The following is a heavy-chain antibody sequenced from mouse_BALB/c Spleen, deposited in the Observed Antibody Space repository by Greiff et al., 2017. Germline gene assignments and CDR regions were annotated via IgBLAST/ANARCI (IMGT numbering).Heavy chain of an antibody. D-gene: IGHD2-4*01. CDR2: IYPGSGST. J-gene: IGHJ2*01. Sequence: LQQPGSELVRPGASVKLSCKASGYTFTSYWMHWVKQRHGQGLEWIGNIYPGSGSTNYDEKFKSKGTLTVDTSSSTAYMHLSSLTSEDSAVYFCARSKDYDGDYWGQGTTLTVSS. CDR1: GYTFTSYW. CDR3: ARSKDYDGDY. V-gene: IGHV1S22*01.